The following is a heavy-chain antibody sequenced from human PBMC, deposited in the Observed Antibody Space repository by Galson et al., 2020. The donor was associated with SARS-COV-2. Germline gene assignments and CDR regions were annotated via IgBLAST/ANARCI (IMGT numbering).Heavy chain of an antibody. CDR3: AHRAFCNLSNCYTFFDH. V-gene: IGHV2-5*02. CDR1: GFSLSTGGVG. Sequence: SGPTLVKPTQTLTLTCTVSGFSLSTGGVGVGWIRQPPGKSLEWLALVDWDDDTRYSPSLESRLTISKDNSRNQVVLTLANVDPVDTGTYFCAHRAFCNLSNCYTFFDHWGQGALVTVSS. J-gene: IGHJ4*02. D-gene: IGHD2-2*02. CDR2: VDWDDDT.